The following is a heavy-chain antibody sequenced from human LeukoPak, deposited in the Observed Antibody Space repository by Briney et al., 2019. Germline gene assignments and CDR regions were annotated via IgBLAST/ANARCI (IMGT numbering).Heavy chain of an antibody. J-gene: IGHJ4*02. CDR3: AKPRLRGGYLFDY. V-gene: IGHV3-30*18. Sequence: GGSLRLSCAASGVTFSSYGMHWVRQASGKGLEWMAVVSDDGSNKYYEDSVRGRFTISRDNSKNTLYLQMSSLRDEDTAVYYCAKPRLRGGYLFDYWGQGTLVTVSS. CDR2: VSDDGSNK. CDR1: GVTFSSYG. D-gene: IGHD5-12*01.